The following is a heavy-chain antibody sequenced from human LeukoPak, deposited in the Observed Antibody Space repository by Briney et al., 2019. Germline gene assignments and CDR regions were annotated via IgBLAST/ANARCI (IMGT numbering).Heavy chain of an antibody. CDR1: GGSISSYY. D-gene: IGHD2-21*02. Sequence: PSETLSLTCTVSGGSISSYYWSWVRQPPGKGLEWIGYIYYSGSTNYNPSLKSRVTISVDTSKNQFSLKLSSVTAADTAVYYCARSEAYCGGDCPYYFDYWGQGTLVTVSS. CDR3: ARSEAYCGGDCPYYFDY. V-gene: IGHV4-59*01. J-gene: IGHJ4*02. CDR2: IYYSGST.